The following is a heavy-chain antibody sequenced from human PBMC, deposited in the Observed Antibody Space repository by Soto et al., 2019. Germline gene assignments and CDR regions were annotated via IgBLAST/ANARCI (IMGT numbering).Heavy chain of an antibody. CDR1: GFTFGDYA. CDR2: IRSKAYGGTT. D-gene: IGHD3-22*01. CDR3: TRDARSSGYYSYYFDY. Sequence: LRLSCTASGFTFGDYAMSWFRQAPGKGLEWVGFIRSKAYGGTTEYAASVKGRFTISRDDSKSIAYLQMNSLKTEDTAVYYCTRDARSSGYYSYYFDYWGQGTLVTVSS. J-gene: IGHJ4*02. V-gene: IGHV3-49*03.